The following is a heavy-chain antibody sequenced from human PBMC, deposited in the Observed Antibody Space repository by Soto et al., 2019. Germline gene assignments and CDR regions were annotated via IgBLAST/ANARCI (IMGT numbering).Heavy chain of an antibody. J-gene: IGHJ3*02. D-gene: IGHD3-22*01. Sequence: SVKVSCKASGGTFSSYAISWVRQAPGQGLEWMGGIIPIFGTANYAQKFQGRVTITADESTSTAYMELSSLRSEDTAVYYCAAENLYFDSSGSSYDAFQIWGQATMGTFSS. CDR3: AAENLYFDSSGSSYDAFQI. CDR1: GGTFSSYA. V-gene: IGHV1-69*13. CDR2: IIPIFGTA.